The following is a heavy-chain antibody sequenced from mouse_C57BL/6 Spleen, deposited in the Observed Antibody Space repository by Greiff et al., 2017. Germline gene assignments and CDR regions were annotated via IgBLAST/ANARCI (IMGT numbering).Heavy chain of an antibody. Sequence: EVQRVESGPELVKPGASVKMSCKASGYTFTDYNMHWVKQSHGKSLEWIGYINPNNGGTSYNQKFKGKATLTVNKSSSTAYMELRSLTSEDSAVYYCARRHYYDYGTFDYWGQGTTLTVSS. CDR3: ARRHYYDYGTFDY. CDR2: INPNNGGT. D-gene: IGHD2-4*01. V-gene: IGHV1-22*01. J-gene: IGHJ2*01. CDR1: GYTFTDYN.